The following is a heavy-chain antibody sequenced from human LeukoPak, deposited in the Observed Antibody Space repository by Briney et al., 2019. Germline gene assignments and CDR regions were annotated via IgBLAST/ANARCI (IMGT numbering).Heavy chain of an antibody. J-gene: IGHJ4*02. D-gene: IGHD2-2*01. CDR2: IYYSGST. V-gene: IGHV4-59*08. CDR3: ARHYCSSTSCSVVGFDY. CDR1: GGSISSYY. Sequence: PSEILSLTCTVSGGSISSYYWSWIRQPPGKGLEWIGYIYYSGSTKYNPSLKSRVTIAEDTAKNQFSLELSSVTAADTAVYYCARHYCSSTSCSVVGFDYWGQGTLVTVSS.